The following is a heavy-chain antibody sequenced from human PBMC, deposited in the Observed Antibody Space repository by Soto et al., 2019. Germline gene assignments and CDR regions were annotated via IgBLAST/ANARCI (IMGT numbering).Heavy chain of an antibody. D-gene: IGHD4-17*01. V-gene: IGHV3-11*01. J-gene: IGHJ4*02. CDR2: ISSSGTTI. CDR3: ANCPADSGDYGNPYFDS. Sequence: QVQLVESGGGLVKPGGSLRLSCAASGFTFSDYYMSWIRQAPGKGLEWVSYISSSGTTIYYADSVKGRFTISRDNAKNSLYLQMHSMRAEDTAVYYWANCPADSGDYGNPYFDSWGQGTLVTVSS. CDR1: GFTFSDYY.